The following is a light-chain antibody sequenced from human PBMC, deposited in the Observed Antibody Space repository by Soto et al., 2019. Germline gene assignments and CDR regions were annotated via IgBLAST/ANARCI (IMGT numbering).Light chain of an antibody. CDR1: SSDVGSYNL. CDR2: EVT. V-gene: IGLV2-23*02. Sequence: QSVLTQPGSVCWSPGQSITLSCTGTSSDVGSYNLVSWYQQHPGKAPKLIIYEVTKRPSGVSNRFSGSKSGNTASLTISGLQAEDEADYYCSSYAGSISPYVFGSGTKVTVL. J-gene: IGLJ1*01. CDR3: SSYAGSISPYV.